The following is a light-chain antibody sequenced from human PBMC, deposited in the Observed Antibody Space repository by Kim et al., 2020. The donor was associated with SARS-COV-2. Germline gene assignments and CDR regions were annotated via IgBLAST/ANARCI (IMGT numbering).Light chain of an antibody. J-gene: IGKJ2*03. CDR3: QQYGSSPFMYG. Sequence: EIVLTQSPGTLSLSPGERATLSCRASQSVSNSYLAWYQQKPGQAPRLLIYGASSRATGIPDRFSGSGSGTDFTLTISRLEPEDFAVYYCQQYGSSPFMYGFGQGTKLEI. V-gene: IGKV3-20*01. CDR2: GAS. CDR1: QSVSNSY.